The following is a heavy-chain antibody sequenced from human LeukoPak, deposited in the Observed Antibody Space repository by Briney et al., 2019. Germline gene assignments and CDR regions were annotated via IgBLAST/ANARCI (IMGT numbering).Heavy chain of an antibody. Sequence: GESLKISCKGSGYSFTRYWIGWVRQMPGKGLEWMGAIYPGDSDTRYSPSFQGQVTISADKSISTAYLQWSSLKASDTAMYYCARHSARIAAAGTVAEPLDYWGQGTLVTVSS. D-gene: IGHD6-13*01. V-gene: IGHV5-51*01. CDR3: ARHSARIAAAGTVAEPLDY. J-gene: IGHJ4*02. CDR2: IYPGDSDT. CDR1: GYSFTRYW.